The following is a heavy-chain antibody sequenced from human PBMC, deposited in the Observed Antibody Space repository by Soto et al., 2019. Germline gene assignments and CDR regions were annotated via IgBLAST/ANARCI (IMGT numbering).Heavy chain of an antibody. V-gene: IGHV1-18*01. J-gene: IGHJ4*02. D-gene: IGHD1-1*01. CDR1: GYTFTSYG. CDR3: TRGLHYDTTGPNFAD. Sequence: ASVKVSCKASGYTFTSYGISWVRQAPGQGLEWMGWINAYTGDTKYAQKFQDRVTMTRDTSITTAYLELSRLRSDDTGVYYCTRGLHYDTTGPNFADWGQGTLVTVSS. CDR2: INAYTGDT.